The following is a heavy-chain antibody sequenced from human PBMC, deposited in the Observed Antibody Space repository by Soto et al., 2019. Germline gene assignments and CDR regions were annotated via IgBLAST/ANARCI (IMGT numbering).Heavy chain of an antibody. CDR2: INPYNGNT. J-gene: IGHJ4*02. D-gene: IGHD6-13*01. V-gene: IGHV1-18*01. CDR1: GYTFTSYG. Sequence: ASVKVSCKASGYTFTSYGITWVRQAPGQGLEWMAWINPYNGNTKYAEKFLGRVTVTTDTSTATAYMEVSSLTSDDTAVFYCARVGVGLAAPRVWPYWGQGTPVTVSS. CDR3: ARVGVGLAAPRVWPY.